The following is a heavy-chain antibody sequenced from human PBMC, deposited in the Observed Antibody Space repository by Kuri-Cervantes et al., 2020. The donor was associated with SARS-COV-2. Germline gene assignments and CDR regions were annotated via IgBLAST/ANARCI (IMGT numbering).Heavy chain of an antibody. V-gene: IGHV3-53*01. Sequence: ETLSLTCAASGFTVISNYMSWVRQPPGKGLEWVSVIYSGGYTYYADSVKGRFTISRDNSKNTLYLQMNSLRAEDTAVYYCARDKEVGVVIMSYYYGMDVWGQGTTVTVSS. CDR1: GFTVISNY. D-gene: IGHD3-3*01. J-gene: IGHJ6*02. CDR2: IYSGGYT. CDR3: ARDKEVGVVIMSYYYGMDV.